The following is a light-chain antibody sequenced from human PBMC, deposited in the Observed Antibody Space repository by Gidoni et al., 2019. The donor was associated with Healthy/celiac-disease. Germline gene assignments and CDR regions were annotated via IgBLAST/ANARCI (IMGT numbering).Light chain of an antibody. CDR2: GNS. CDR1: RSNTEAGYD. Sequence: QSVLTQPPSVSGAPGQRVTITCTGSRSNTEAGYDVHWYQHLPGPAPKLLIYGNSNRPSGVPDRFSGSKSGTSASLAITGLQAEDEADYYCQSYDSSLSVHVVFGGGTKLTVL. J-gene: IGLJ2*01. CDR3: QSYDSSLSVHVV. V-gene: IGLV1-40*01.